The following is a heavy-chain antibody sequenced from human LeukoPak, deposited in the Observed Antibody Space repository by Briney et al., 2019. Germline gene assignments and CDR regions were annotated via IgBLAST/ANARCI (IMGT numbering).Heavy chain of an antibody. CDR3: ARDVSLIGRSLRPPPFDP. J-gene: IGHJ5*02. V-gene: IGHV1-69*04. CDR2: IIPILGIA. D-gene: IGHD4/OR15-4a*01. Sequence: SVKVSCKASGGTFSSYAISWVRQAPGQGLEWMGRIIPILGIANYAQKFQGRVTITADKSTSTAYMELSSLRSEDTAVYYCARDVSLIGRSLRPPPFDPWGQGTLVTVSS. CDR1: GGTFSSYA.